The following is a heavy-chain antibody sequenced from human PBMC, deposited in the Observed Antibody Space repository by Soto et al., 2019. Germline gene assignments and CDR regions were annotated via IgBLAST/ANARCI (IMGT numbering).Heavy chain of an antibody. D-gene: IGHD3-9*01. CDR2: ISAYNGNT. J-gene: IGHJ6*02. CDR1: GYTFTSYG. Sequence: QVQLVQSGAEVKKPGASVKVSCKASGYTFTSYGISWVRQAPGQGLEWMGWISAYNGNTNDAQKLQGRAAMTPDTSTSTGYVELRGLRSDDTAVYYCARDRGNYDFLTGYYKALYSPPPMDVWGQGTTVTVSS. V-gene: IGHV1-18*01. CDR3: ARDRGNYDFLTGYYKALYSPPPMDV.